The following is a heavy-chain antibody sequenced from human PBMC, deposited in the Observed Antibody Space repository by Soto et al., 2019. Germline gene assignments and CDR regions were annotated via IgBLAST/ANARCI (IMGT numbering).Heavy chain of an antibody. V-gene: IGHV1-69*02. CDR2: IIPILGIA. CDR3: ARLYCSRNSCYLCSG. D-gene: IGHD2-2*01. J-gene: IGHJ1*01. Sequence: SPLNGYCKASGESISRYTSSWGRKTQEQGLEWMGRIIPILGIANYAQKFQGRVTITADKSTSTAYMELSSLRSEDTAVYYCARLYCSRNSCYLCSGWGKGTLVTVSP. CDR1: GESISRYT.